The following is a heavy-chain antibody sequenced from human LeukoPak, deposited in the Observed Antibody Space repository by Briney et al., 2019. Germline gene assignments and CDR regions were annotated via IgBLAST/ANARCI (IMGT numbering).Heavy chain of an antibody. V-gene: IGHV3-23*01. CDR2: IGGSGTRT. CDR3: ARRAGAYTHPYDY. Sequence: PGGSLRLSCSASGFTFTTYGMNWVRQAPGKGLEWVSGIGGSGTRTYYADSVKGRFTISIDNSKNTLYLQMNSLRAEDTAVYYCARRAGAYTHPYDYWGQGTLVTVSS. CDR1: GFTFTTYG. D-gene: IGHD3-16*01. J-gene: IGHJ4*02.